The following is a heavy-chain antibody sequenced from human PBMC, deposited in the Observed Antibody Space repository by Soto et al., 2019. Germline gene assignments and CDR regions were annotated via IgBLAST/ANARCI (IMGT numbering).Heavy chain of an antibody. J-gene: IGHJ4*02. V-gene: IGHV3-48*01. CDR3: ARAKWDSGYDGLDY. D-gene: IGHD5-12*01. Sequence: GGSLRLSCAASGFTFSSYSMNWVRQAPGKGLEWISYISSSSTIYYADSVKGRFTISRDNAKNSLSLQMNSLRAEDTAVYYCARAKWDSGYDGLDYWGQGTLVTVSS. CDR2: ISSSSTI. CDR1: GFTFSSYS.